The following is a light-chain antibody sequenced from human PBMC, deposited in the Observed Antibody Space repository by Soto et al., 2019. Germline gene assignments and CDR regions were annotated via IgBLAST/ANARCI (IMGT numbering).Light chain of an antibody. CDR3: SSYVGSNNLV. CDR1: SSDVGGYNY. V-gene: IGLV2-8*01. Sequence: QSVLTQPPSASGSSGQSVTISCTGTSSDVGGYNYVSWYQQHPGKAPKLMIYEVSKRPSGVPDRFSGSKSGNTASLTVSGLQAEDEADYYCSSYVGSNNLVFGGGTKVTVL. CDR2: EVS. J-gene: IGLJ2*01.